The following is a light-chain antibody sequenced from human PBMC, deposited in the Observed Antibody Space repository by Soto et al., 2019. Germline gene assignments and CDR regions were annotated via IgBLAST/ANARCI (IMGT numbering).Light chain of an antibody. J-gene: IGKJ1*01. V-gene: IGKV2-28*01. CDR1: ESLLHSIGYNY. CDR2: LGS. CDR3: MQGLETPT. Sequence: DIVMTQYPLSLSVTPGEPASISCRSSESLLHSIGYNYLDWYLQKPGQSPQLLIYLGSNRASGVPDRFSGSGSGRDFTLKISRVEADDVGVYYCMQGLETPTFGQGTKVDIK.